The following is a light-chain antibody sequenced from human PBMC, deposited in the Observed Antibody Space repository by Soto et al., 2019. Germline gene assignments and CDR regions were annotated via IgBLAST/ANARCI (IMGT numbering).Light chain of an antibody. J-gene: IGKJ4*01. CDR2: DAS. V-gene: IGKV3-11*01. Sequence: EIVLTQSPATLSLSPGERATLSCRTSQSVSTFLAWYQHKPGQAPRLLIYDASNRVTGIPPRFSGSGSGTDFTLTISSLEPEDFAVYYCQKRSDWPLTFGGGTKVDIK. CDR1: QSVSTF. CDR3: QKRSDWPLT.